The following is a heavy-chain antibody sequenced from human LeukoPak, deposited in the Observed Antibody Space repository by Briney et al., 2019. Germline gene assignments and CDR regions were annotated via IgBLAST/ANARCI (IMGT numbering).Heavy chain of an antibody. V-gene: IGHV3-21*01. J-gene: IGHJ4*02. D-gene: IGHD3-3*01. CDR2: ISSSSSYI. CDR3: ARDGVAYFDY. CDR1: GFTFSSYS. Sequence: GGSLRLSCAASGFTFSSYSMNRVRQAPGKGLEWVSSISSSSSYIYYADSVKGRFTISRDNAKNSLYLQMNSLRAEDTAVYYCARDGVAYFDYWGQGTLVTVSS.